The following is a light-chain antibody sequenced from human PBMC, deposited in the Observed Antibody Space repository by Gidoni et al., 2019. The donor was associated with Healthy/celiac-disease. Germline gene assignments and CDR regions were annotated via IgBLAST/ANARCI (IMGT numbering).Light chain of an antibody. CDR1: QSLLHSNGYNY. CDR3: MQALQTPWT. V-gene: IGKV2-28*01. Sequence: DIVMMQSPLSLPFTPGAPAPISCRSSQSLLHSNGYNYLDWYLQKPGQSPQLLIYLGSNRASGVPDRFSGSGSGTDFTLKISRVEAEDVGVYYCMQALQTPWTFGQGTKVEIK. J-gene: IGKJ1*01. CDR2: LGS.